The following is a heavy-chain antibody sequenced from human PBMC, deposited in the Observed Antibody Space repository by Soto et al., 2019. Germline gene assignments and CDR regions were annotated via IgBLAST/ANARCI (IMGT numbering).Heavy chain of an antibody. Sequence: QVQLQESGPRLVQPSETLSLTCSVSGGSVSSDSYYWSWIRQPPGAGLEWIGYIYFSGTTNYNPSLESRVTILVDSSKNQSSLKLSSVTAADTAVYYCARSPGSGDYVDYWGQGTLVAVSS. D-gene: IGHD4-17*01. V-gene: IGHV4-61*01. J-gene: IGHJ4*02. CDR3: ARSPGSGDYVDY. CDR1: GGSVSSDSYY. CDR2: IYFSGTT.